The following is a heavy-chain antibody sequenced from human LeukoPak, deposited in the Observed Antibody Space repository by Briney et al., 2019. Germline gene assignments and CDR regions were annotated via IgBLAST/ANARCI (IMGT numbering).Heavy chain of an antibody. Sequence: PGGSLRLSCAASGFTFSSYAMSWVRQAPGKGLEWVSAISGSGGSTYYADSVKGRFTISRDSSKNTLYLQMNSLRAEDTAVYYCAKDRNTMIVVDPYDAFDIWGQGTMVTVSS. V-gene: IGHV3-23*01. J-gene: IGHJ3*02. CDR1: GFTFSSYA. D-gene: IGHD3-22*01. CDR3: AKDRNTMIVVDPYDAFDI. CDR2: ISGSGGST.